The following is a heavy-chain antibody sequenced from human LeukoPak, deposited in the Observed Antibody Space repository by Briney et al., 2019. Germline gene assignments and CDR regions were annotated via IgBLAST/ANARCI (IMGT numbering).Heavy chain of an antibody. V-gene: IGHV3-30*18. D-gene: IGHD3-9*01. Sequence: PGRSLRLSCAASGFTFSSYGMHWVRQAPGKGLEWVAVISYDGSNKYYADSVKGRFTISRDNSKNTLYLQMNSLRAEDTAVYYRAKVSPHYDILTHSASYFDYWGQGTLVTVSS. CDR3: AKVSPHYDILTHSASYFDY. CDR1: GFTFSSYG. J-gene: IGHJ4*02. CDR2: ISYDGSNK.